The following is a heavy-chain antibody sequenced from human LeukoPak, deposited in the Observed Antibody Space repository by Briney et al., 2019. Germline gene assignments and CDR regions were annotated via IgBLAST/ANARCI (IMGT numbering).Heavy chain of an antibody. Sequence: SETLSLTCTVSGGSISSYYWSWIRQPPGKGLEWIGYIYYSGSTNYNPSLKSRVTISVDTSKNQFSLKLSSVTAADTAAYYCARGRGHCSGGSCYRSWFDPWGQGTLVTVSS. V-gene: IGHV4-59*12. J-gene: IGHJ5*02. CDR3: ARGRGHCSGGSCYRSWFDP. CDR2: IYYSGST. CDR1: GGSISSYY. D-gene: IGHD2-15*01.